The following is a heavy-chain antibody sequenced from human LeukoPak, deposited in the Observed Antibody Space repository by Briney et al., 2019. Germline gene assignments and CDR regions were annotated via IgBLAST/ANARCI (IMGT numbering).Heavy chain of an antibody. J-gene: IGHJ4*02. CDR1: GGSISSYY. Sequence: SETLSLTCTVSGGSISSYYWSWIRQPPGKGLEWIGYIYYSGSTNYNPSLKSRVTISVDTSKNQFSLKLSSVTAADTAVYYCARHFGLLWFGELSGFDYWGQGTLVTVSS. V-gene: IGHV4-59*08. CDR3: ARHFGLLWFGELSGFDY. D-gene: IGHD3-10*01. CDR2: IYYSGST.